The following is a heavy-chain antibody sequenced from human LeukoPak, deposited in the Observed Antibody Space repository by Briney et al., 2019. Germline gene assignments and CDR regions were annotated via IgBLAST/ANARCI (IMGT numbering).Heavy chain of an antibody. J-gene: IGHJ4*02. V-gene: IGHV4-4*07. Sequence: SETLSLTCTVSGDSISGYYWSWVRQPAGTGLEWIGRIYTGGGTNYNPSLKSRVTMSVDTSKNQISLKVSSVTAAETAVYYCARRKSSGWYFDYWGQGILVTVSP. CDR2: IYTGGGT. CDR1: GDSISGYY. D-gene: IGHD6-19*01. CDR3: ARRKSSGWYFDY.